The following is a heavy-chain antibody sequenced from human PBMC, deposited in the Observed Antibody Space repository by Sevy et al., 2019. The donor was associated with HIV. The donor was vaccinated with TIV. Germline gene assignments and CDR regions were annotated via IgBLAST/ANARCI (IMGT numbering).Heavy chain of an antibody. CDR2: VSGSGDRT. J-gene: IGHJ4*02. CDR1: GFTFNSFA. D-gene: IGHD5-12*01. Sequence: GESLKISCAASGFTFNSFAISWVRQAPGKGLEWVSGVSGSGDRTYYTDYMKGRFTVARDNSKNRLYLQIDNLRVEDTAVYYCAKATSAKATEDHFDYWGQGTLVTVSS. V-gene: IGHV3-23*01. CDR3: AKATSAKATEDHFDY.